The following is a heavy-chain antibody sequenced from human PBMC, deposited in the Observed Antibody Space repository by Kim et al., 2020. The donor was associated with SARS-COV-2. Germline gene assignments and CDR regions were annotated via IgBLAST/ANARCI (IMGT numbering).Heavy chain of an antibody. D-gene: IGHD3-10*01. J-gene: IGHJ5*02. Sequence: YNPSRKSRVTISVDTSKNQFSLKLSSVTAADTAVYYCARDRYGSGSYFDPWGQGTLVTVSS. V-gene: IGHV4-59*01. CDR3: ARDRYGSGSYFDP.